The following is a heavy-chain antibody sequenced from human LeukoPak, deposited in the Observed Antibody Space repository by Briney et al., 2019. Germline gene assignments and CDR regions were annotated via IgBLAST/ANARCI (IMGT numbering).Heavy chain of an antibody. CDR2: INHSGST. Sequence: SETLSFTCAVYGGSFSGYYRSWIRQPPGKGLEWIGEINHSGSTNYNPSLKSRVTISVDTSKNQFSLKLSSVTAADTAVYYCARDYGSGFSWGQGTLVTVSS. D-gene: IGHD3-10*01. J-gene: IGHJ5*02. CDR1: GGSFSGYY. CDR3: ARDYGSGFS. V-gene: IGHV4-34*01.